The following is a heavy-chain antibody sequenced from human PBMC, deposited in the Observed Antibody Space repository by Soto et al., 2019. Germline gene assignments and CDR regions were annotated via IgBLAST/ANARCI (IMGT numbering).Heavy chain of an antibody. CDR1: GFTFSSYG. CDR3: SKPSVTTWFDP. J-gene: IGHJ5*02. CDR2: ISYDGSNK. V-gene: IGHV3-30*18. D-gene: IGHD4-17*01. Sequence: QVQLVESGGGVVQPGRSLRLSCAASGFTFSSYGMHWVRQAPGKGLEWVAVISYDGSNKYYADSVKGRFTLSRDNSKNTLYLQMNSLRAEDTAVYYCSKPSVTTWFDPWGQGTLVTVSS.